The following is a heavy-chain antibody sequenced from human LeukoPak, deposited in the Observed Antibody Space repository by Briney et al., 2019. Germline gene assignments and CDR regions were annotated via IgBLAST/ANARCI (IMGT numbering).Heavy chain of an antibody. J-gene: IGHJ6*03. V-gene: IGHV1-2*02. Sequence: ASVKVSCKASGYTFPGYYFHWVRQAPGQGLEWMGWINPNTAGTNYAQKFLGGVTLTWDTSISTAYMELNRLTSDDTAVYYCATSAGDYRAGHYYYMGVWGKGTSVTVSS. CDR1: GYTFPGYY. CDR3: ATSAGDYRAGHYYYMGV. D-gene: IGHD4-11*01. CDR2: INPNTAGT.